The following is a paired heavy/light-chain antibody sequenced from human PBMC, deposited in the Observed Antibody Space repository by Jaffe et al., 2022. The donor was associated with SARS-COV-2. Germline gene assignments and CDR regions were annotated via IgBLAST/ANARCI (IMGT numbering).Light chain of an antibody. CDR1: SSDVGGYNY. V-gene: IGLV2-14*01. CDR2: DVS. J-gene: IGLJ2*01. Sequence: QSALTQPASVSGSPGQSITISCTGTSSDVGGYNYVSWYQQHPGKAPKLMIYDVSNRPSGVSNRFSGSKSGNTASLTISGLQAEDEADYYCSSYTSSSTLEFGGGTKLTVL. CDR3: SSYTSSSTLE.
Heavy chain of an antibody. V-gene: IGHV2-5*02. Sequence: QITLKESGPTLVKPTQTLTLTCTFSGFSLSTSGVGVGWIRQPPGKALEWLALIYWDDDKRYSPSLKSRLTITKDTSKNQVVLTMTNMDPVDTATYYCAHAGGYCSGGSCYSGLSYYYYYMDVWGKGTTVTVSS. CDR2: IYWDDDK. CDR1: GFSLSTSGVG. CDR3: AHAGGYCSGGSCYSGLSYYYYYMDV. J-gene: IGHJ6*03. D-gene: IGHD2-15*01.